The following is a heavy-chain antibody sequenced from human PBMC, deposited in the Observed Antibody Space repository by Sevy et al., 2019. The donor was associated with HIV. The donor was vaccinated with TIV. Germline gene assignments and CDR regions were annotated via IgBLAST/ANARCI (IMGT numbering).Heavy chain of an antibody. CDR1: GFTLSSVG. D-gene: IGHD2-15*01. J-gene: IGHJ5*02. CDR2: IGHDGNKY. CDR3: AKDCCIGNDCFLGWFDP. V-gene: IGHV3-30*02. Sequence: GGSLRLSCAASGFTLSSVGIHWVRLTPGTGLEWLAFIGHDGNKYFYGASVKGRITTSRDNSKNTVSLQMNSLRVEDTAIYYCAKDCCIGNDCFLGWFDPRGQGTVVTVSS.